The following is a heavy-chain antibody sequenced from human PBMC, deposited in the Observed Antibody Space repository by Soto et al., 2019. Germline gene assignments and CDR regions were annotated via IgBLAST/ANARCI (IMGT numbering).Heavy chain of an antibody. Sequence: ASVKVSCKASGYTFTGYYMHWVRQAPGQGLEWMGWINLNSGGTNYAQKFQGRVTMTRDTSISTAYMELSRLRSDDTAVYYCAKGGNIAVVVADYGMDVWGQGTTVTVSS. CDR3: AKGGNIAVVVADYGMDV. J-gene: IGHJ6*02. CDR2: INLNSGGT. D-gene: IGHD2-15*01. CDR1: GYTFTGYY. V-gene: IGHV1-2*02.